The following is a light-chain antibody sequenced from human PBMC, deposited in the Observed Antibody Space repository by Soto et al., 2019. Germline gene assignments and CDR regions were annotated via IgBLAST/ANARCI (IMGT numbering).Light chain of an antibody. CDR1: QSIRSY. J-gene: IGKJ4*01. CDR3: QQSYLTPLT. Sequence: DIQMTQSPSSLSASVGDRVTITCRASQSIRSYLNWYQQKPGKAPKLLIYDASSLQSGVPSRFSGSGSGTDFPLTISSLQPEDFATYYCQQSYLTPLTFGGGTKVEIK. V-gene: IGKV1-39*01. CDR2: DAS.